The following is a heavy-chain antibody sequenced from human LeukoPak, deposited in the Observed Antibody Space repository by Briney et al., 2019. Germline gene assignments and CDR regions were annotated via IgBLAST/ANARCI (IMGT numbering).Heavy chain of an antibody. V-gene: IGHV4-61*02. Sequence: PSETLSLTCTVSGGSISSGSYCWSWIRQPAGKGLEWIGRIYTSGSTNYNPSLKSRVTISVDTSKNQFSLKLSSVTAADTAVYYCARPTSKLGSFDYWGQGTLVTVSS. J-gene: IGHJ4*02. CDR1: GGSISSGSYC. CDR3: ARPTSKLGSFDY. CDR2: IYTSGST. D-gene: IGHD2/OR15-2a*01.